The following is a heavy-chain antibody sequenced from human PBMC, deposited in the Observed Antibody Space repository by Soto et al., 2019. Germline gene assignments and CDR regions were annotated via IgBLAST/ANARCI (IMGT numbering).Heavy chain of an antibody. CDR2: ISYDGSNK. CDR1: GFTFSSYA. CDR3: ARDKSPYSSGWHNRHFDY. Sequence: QVQLVESGGGVVQPGRSLRLSCAASGFTFSSYAMHWVRQAPGKGLEWVAVISYDGSNKYYADSVKGRFTISRDTSKNTLYLQMNSLRAEDTAVYYWARDKSPYSSGWHNRHFDYWGQGTLVTVSS. J-gene: IGHJ4*02. D-gene: IGHD6-19*01. V-gene: IGHV3-30-3*01.